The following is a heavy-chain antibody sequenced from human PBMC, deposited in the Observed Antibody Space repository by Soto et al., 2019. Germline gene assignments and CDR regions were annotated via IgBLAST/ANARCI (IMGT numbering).Heavy chain of an antibody. CDR2: MNPNSGNT. D-gene: IGHD1-20*01. CDR3: ARDNRYNWNDEGWFDH. Sequence: QVQLVQSGAEVKKPGASVKVSCKASGYSFSDYDINWVRQATGQGPEGMGWMNPNSGNTGYAQKFQGRVTMTRNTSINTAYMELSSLGSEDMAGYYCARDNRYNWNDEGWFDHWGQGTLVTVSS. CDR1: GYSFSDYD. V-gene: IGHV1-8*01. J-gene: IGHJ5*02.